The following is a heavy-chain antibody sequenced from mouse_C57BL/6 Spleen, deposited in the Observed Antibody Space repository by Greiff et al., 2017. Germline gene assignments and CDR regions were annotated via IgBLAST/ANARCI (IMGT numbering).Heavy chain of an antibody. Sequence: EVQRVESGGGLVQPGGSLKLSCAASGFTFSSYAMSWVRQTPEKRLEWVATISDGGSYTYYPDNVKGRFTISRDNAKNKLYLQMSHLKSEYTAMYYCAREADGYSVGAMDYWGQGTSVTVSS. V-gene: IGHV5-4*01. CDR2: ISDGGSYT. D-gene: IGHD2-3*01. CDR3: AREADGYSVGAMDY. CDR1: GFTFSSYA. J-gene: IGHJ4*01.